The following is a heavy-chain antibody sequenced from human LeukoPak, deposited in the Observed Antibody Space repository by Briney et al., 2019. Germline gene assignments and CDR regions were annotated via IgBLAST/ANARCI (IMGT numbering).Heavy chain of an antibody. CDR3: ATRSTGVAATFDC. CDR2: ISYSGNT. CDR1: GGSISSYY. Sequence: KPSETLSLTCSVSGGSISSYYWSWIRQPPGKGLEWIGYISYSGNTNYNPSLKSRVTISVDTSKSQFSLKLSSVTAADTAVYYCATRSTGVAATFDCWGQGALVTVSS. D-gene: IGHD2-15*01. J-gene: IGHJ4*02. V-gene: IGHV4-59*01.